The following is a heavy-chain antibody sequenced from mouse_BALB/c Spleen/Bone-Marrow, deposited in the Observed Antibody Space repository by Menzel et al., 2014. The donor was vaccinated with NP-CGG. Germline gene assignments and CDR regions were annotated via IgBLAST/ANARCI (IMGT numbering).Heavy chain of an antibody. D-gene: IGHD2-4*01. Sequence: EVMLVESGGGLVKPGGSLKLSCAASGFTFSAYSMSWVRQTPEKRLEWVATISSGGHDTYYPDSVKGRFTISRDNAKNTLYLQMNSLKSVDSAVHYCSKDGGYDYSYYFDYWGQGTTLTVSP. J-gene: IGHJ2*01. CDR1: GFTFSAYS. CDR2: ISSGGHDT. CDR3: SKDGGYDYSYYFDY. V-gene: IGHV5-6-4*01.